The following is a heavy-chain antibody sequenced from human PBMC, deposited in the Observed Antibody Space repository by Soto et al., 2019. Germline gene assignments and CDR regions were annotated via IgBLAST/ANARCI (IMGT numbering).Heavy chain of an antibody. CDR2: ISGSGDST. V-gene: IGHV3-23*01. Sequence: GGSLRLSCAASGFTFDNYAMSWVRQAPGKGLEWLSVISGSGDSTYYADSVKGRFTISRDNSKNTLYLQMTSLRAEDTAVYYCAKDRSSWPPYFFDYWGQGTLVTVSS. CDR3: AKDRSSWPPYFFDY. D-gene: IGHD6-13*01. CDR1: GFTFDNYA. J-gene: IGHJ4*02.